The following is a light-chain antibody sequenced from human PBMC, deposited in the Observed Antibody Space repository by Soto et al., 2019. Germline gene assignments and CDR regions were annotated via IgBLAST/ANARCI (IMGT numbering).Light chain of an antibody. CDR2: GVS. CDR3: ISYTGSSTSYV. V-gene: IGLV2-14*01. CDR1: RSDIGSYNY. Sequence: QSVLTQPASVSGSPGQSITISCSGTRSDIGSYNYVAWYQQFPGKTPKILIYGVSNRPSGVSSRFPGSKSGNTASLTISGLQAEDEADYYCISYTGSSTSYVFGSGTKLTVL. J-gene: IGLJ1*01.